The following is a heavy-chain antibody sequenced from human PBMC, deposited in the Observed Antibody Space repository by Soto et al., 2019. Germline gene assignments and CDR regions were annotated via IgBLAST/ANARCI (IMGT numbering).Heavy chain of an antibody. D-gene: IGHD1-26*01. CDR1: GFIFRSYA. Sequence: QIHLVESGGGVVQPGGSLRLSCLASGFIFRSYAMHWVRQAPGKGLEWVAVITYDGANGYYADSVRGRFAISRDNSKSTLFLQMSSLRPEDTAVYYCARAFSGSYPNFDYWGQGTLVTVSS. CDR2: ITYDGANG. V-gene: IGHV3-30*09. J-gene: IGHJ4*02. CDR3: ARAFSGSYPNFDY.